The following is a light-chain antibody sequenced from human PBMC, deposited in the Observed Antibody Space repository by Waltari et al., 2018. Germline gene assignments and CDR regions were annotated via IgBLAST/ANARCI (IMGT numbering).Light chain of an antibody. CDR3: QQYNFLSVS. Sequence: DIQMTQSPSTLSASIGDTVTITCRASQSVSNWLAWYQLKPGKAPKLLIYESSTLDSVVPSSIRGAGSETEFTLTITSLQPDDFGSYYCQQYNFLSVSFGQGTKVKVK. CDR2: ESS. V-gene: IGKV1-5*03. J-gene: IGKJ1*01. CDR1: QSVSNW.